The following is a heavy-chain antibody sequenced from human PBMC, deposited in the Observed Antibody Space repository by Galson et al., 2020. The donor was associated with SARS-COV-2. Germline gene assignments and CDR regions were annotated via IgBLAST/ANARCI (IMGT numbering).Heavy chain of an antibody. V-gene: IGHV1-69*13. CDR3: ARRHGNAYLY. J-gene: IGHJ4*02. CDR2: IIPIFGTA. D-gene: IGHD1-1*01. CDR1: GGAFSSYA. Sequence: SVKVSCKASGGAFSSYAITWVRQAPGQGLEWMGDIIPIFGTANYAQKFQVRVTITADESTSTAYMELNSLRSEETAVYYCARRHGNAYLYWGQGTLVTVSS.